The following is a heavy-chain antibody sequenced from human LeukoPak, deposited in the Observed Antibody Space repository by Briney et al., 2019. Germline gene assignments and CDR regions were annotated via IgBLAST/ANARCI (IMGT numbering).Heavy chain of an antibody. CDR3: ARDREDCGGDCYIPDY. J-gene: IGHJ4*02. CDR1: GFTFSSYA. CDR2: ISGSGDNT. V-gene: IGHV3-23*01. Sequence: GGSLRLSCAASGFTFSSYAMSWVRQAPGKGLEWVSTISGSGDNTYYPDSVKGRFTISRDNAKNSLYLQMNSLRAEDTAVYYCARDREDCGGDCYIPDYWGQGTLVTVSS. D-gene: IGHD2-21*02.